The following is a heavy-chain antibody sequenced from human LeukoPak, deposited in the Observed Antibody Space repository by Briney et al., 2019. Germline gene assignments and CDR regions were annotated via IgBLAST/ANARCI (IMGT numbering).Heavy chain of an antibody. CDR1: GGSISSYY. J-gene: IGHJ5*02. V-gene: IGHV4-59*12. Sequence: PSETLSLTCTVSGGSISSYYWSWIRQPPGKGLEWIAYISDIGSTNYNPSLKSRVTISVDTSKNQFSLKLSSVTAADTAVYYCARGDGAHYYYDSKGVNWFDPWGQGTLVTVSS. CDR3: ARGDGAHYYYDSKGVNWFDP. CDR2: ISDIGST. D-gene: IGHD3-22*01.